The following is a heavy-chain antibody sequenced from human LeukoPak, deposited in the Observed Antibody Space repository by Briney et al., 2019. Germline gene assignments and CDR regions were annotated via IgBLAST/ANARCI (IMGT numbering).Heavy chain of an antibody. CDR1: GGSISSGSYH. J-gene: IGHJ3*02. V-gene: IGHV4-61*01. D-gene: IGHD5-24*01. CDR2: IYYSGST. CDR3: ARGGLRVGYRHIGVNAFDI. Sequence: KPSQTLSLTCTVSGGSISSGSYHWSWIRQPPGKGLEWIGYIYYSGSTNYNPSLKSRVTISVDKSKNQFSLKLSSVTAADTAVYYCARGGLRVGYRHIGVNAFDIWGQGTMVTVSS.